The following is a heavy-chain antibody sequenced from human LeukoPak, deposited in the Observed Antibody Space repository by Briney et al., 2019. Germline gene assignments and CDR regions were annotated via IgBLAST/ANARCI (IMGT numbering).Heavy chain of an antibody. J-gene: IGHJ4*02. V-gene: IGHV4-34*01. CDR3: ARGPVGILTWFGGYFDY. D-gene: IGHD3-16*01. CDR2: INHSGST. CDR1: GGSFSGYY. Sequence: SETLSLTCAVYGGSFSGYYWSWIRQPPGKGLEWIGEINHSGSTNYNPSLKSRVTMSVDTSKNQFSLKLSSVTAADTAVYYCARGPVGILTWFGGYFDYWGQGTLVTVSS.